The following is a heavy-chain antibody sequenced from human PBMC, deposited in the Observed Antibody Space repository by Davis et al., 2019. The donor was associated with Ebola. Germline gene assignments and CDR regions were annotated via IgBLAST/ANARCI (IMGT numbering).Heavy chain of an antibody. CDR2: INTVGSTT. J-gene: IGHJ6*02. Sequence: HTGGSLRLSCAASGFTFNTYWMHWVRQAPGKGLVWVSRINTVGSTTNYADSVKGRFTISRDNAKNSLFLQMNSLRAEDTAFYYCASGDGRGSSYDMDVWGQGTTVTVSS. CDR1: GFTFNTYW. D-gene: IGHD6-6*01. V-gene: IGHV3-74*01. CDR3: ASGDGRGSSYDMDV.